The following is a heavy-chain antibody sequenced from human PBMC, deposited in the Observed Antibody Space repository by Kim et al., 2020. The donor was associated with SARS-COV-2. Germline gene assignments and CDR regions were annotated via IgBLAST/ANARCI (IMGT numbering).Heavy chain of an antibody. D-gene: IGHD2-21*02. CDR3: TTEGDCGGDCQYYFDY. V-gene: IGHV3-15*01. J-gene: IGHJ4*02. Sequence: GASLRLSCAASGFTFSNAWMSWVRQAPGKGLEWVGRIKSKTDGGTTDYAAPVKGRFTISRDDSKNTLYLQMNSLKTEDTAVYYCTTEGDCGGDCQYYFDYWGQGTLVTVSS. CDR2: IKSKTDGGTT. CDR1: GFTFSNAW.